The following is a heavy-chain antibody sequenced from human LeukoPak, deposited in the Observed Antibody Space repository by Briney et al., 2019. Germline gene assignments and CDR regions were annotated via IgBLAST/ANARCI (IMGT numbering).Heavy chain of an antibody. Sequence: GGSLRLSRAASGFTFSSYWMSWVRQAPGKGPEWVANINQDGSVKNYVDSVKGRFTMSRDNPKNSVFLEMYSLGAEDTAVYYCGTSTVSWGLGTLVTVSS. D-gene: IGHD1-1*01. V-gene: IGHV3-7*01. CDR2: INQDGSVK. J-gene: IGHJ5*02. CDR3: GTSTVS. CDR1: GFTFSSYW.